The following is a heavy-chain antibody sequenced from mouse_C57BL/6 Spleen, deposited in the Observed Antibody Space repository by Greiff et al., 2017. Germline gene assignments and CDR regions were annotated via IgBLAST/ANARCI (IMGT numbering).Heavy chain of an antibody. CDR2: ISSGSSTI. Sequence: EVQVVESGGGLVKPGGSLKLSCAASGFTFSDYGMHWVRQAPEKGLEWVAYISSGSSTIYYADTVKGRFTISRDNAKNTLCLQMTSLRSEDTAMYYCASDGSSYEGYWGQGTTLTVSS. CDR1: GFTFSDYG. CDR3: ASDGSSYEGY. J-gene: IGHJ2*01. D-gene: IGHD1-1*01. V-gene: IGHV5-17*01.